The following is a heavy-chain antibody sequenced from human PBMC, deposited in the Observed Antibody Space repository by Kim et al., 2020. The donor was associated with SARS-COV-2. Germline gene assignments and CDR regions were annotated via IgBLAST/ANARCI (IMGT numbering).Heavy chain of an antibody. J-gene: IGHJ4*02. CDR3: AIGRDGYNLLDY. Sequence: SETLSLTCTVSGGSISSYYWSWIRQPPGKGLEWIGYIYYSGSTNYNPSLKSRVTISVDTSKNQFSLKLSSVTAADTAVYYCAIGRDGYNLLDYWGQGTLVTVSS. CDR1: GGSISSYY. V-gene: IGHV4-59*13. CDR2: IYYSGST. D-gene: IGHD5-12*01.